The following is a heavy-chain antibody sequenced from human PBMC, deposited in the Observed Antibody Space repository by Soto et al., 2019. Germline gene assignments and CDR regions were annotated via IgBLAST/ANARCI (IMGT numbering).Heavy chain of an antibody. J-gene: IGHJ2*01. D-gene: IGHD2-8*01. CDR3: ATGMGRYLDL. V-gene: IGHV4-4*07. CDR1: GDSISNVY. CDR2: VSASART. Sequence: QVQLQESGPGLVKPSETLSLTCTVSGDSISNVYWSWIRQPAGKGLESMGRVSASARTNYNPSLQSRVTMSLDTSKNQFSLRLTSVSAXXXXXYFCATGMGRYLDLWGRGTLVIVSS.